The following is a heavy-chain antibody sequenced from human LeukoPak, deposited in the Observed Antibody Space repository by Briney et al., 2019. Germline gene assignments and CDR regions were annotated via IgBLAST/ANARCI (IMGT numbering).Heavy chain of an antibody. J-gene: IGHJ5*02. V-gene: IGHV3-23*01. CDR2: ISGSASST. Sequence: GGSLRLSCAASGFTFSNYAMSWVRQAPGKGLEWVSAISGSASSTYHADSVKGRFTISRDNAKNSLYLQMNSLRAEDTAVYYCARSDPKVSWFDPWGQGTLVTVSS. CDR1: GFTFSNYA. CDR3: ARSDPKVSWFDP.